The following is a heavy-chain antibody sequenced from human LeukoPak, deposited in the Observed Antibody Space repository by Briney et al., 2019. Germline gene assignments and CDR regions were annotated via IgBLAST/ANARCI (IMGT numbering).Heavy chain of an antibody. J-gene: IGHJ4*02. CDR1: GFTFSSYT. CDR2: IASSSTV. D-gene: IGHD2-21*01. V-gene: IGHV3-48*02. Sequence: GGSLRLSCAASGFTFSSYTMNWVRQAPGKGLEWLSYIASSSTVYYADSVKGRFTISRDNAKNSLYLQMNCLRDEDTAGYYCVRDHIFAFDYWGQGTLVTVSS. CDR3: VRDHIFAFDY.